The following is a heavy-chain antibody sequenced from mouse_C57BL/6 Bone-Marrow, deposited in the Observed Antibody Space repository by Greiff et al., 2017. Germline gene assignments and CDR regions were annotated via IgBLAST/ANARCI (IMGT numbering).Heavy chain of an antibody. CDR3: ARDACSIYYGDYGWYFDV. V-gene: IGHV7-1*01. D-gene: IGHD2-13*01. Sequence: EVKLMESGGGLVQSGRSLRLSCATSGFTFSDFYMEWVRQAPGKGLEWIAASRNKANDYKTEYSASVKGRFIVSRDNSQSILYIQMNALIAEDTAIYYCARDACSIYYGDYGWYFDVWGTGTTVTVSS. CDR1: GFTFSDFY. CDR2: SRNKANDYKT. J-gene: IGHJ1*03.